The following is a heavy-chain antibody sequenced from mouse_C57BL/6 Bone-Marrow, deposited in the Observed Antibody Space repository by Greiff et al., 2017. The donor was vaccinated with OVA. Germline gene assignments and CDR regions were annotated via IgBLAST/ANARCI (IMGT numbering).Heavy chain of an antibody. CDR2: IRNKANGYTT. D-gene: IGHD2-12*01. CDR1: GFTFTDYY. CDR3: ARSRSYYRAWFAY. Sequence: EVQLQESGGGLVQPGGSLSLSCAASGFTFTDYYMSWVRQPPGKALEWLGFIRNKANGYTTEYSASVKGRFTISRDNSQSILYLQMNALRAEDSATYYCARSRSYYRAWFAYWGQGTLVTVSA. V-gene: IGHV7-3*01. J-gene: IGHJ3*01.